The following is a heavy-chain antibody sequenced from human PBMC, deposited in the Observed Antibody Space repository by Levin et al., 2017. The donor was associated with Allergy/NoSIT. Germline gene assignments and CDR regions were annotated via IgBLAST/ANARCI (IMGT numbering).Heavy chain of an antibody. CDR1: GGSISSYY. D-gene: IGHD4-23*01. J-gene: IGHJ4*02. CDR3: ARDEPGRWHGGFDY. CDR2: IYTSGST. Sequence: SETLSLTCTVSGGSISSYYWSWIRQPAGKGLEWIGRIYTSGSTNYNPSLKSRVTMSVDTSKNQFSLKLSSVTAADTAVDYCARDEPGRWHGGFDYWGQGTLVTVSS. V-gene: IGHV4-4*07.